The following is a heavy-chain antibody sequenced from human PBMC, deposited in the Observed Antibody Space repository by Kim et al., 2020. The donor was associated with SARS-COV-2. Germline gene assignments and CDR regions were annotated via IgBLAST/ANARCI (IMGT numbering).Heavy chain of an antibody. CDR3: ARLGCSSTSCYVYRLDFDY. D-gene: IGHD2-2*01. CDR2: IYPGDSDT. V-gene: IGHV5-51*01. CDR1: GYSFTSYW. Sequence: GESLKISCKGSGYSFTSYWIGWVRQMPGKGLEWMGIIYPGDSDTRYSPSFQGQVTISADKSISTAYLQWSSLKASDTAMYYCARLGCSSTSCYVYRLDFDYWGQGTLVTVSS. J-gene: IGHJ4*02.